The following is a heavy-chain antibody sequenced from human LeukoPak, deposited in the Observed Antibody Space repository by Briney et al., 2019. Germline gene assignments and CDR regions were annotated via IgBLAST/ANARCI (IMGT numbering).Heavy chain of an antibody. CDR3: ARFDDASSGFYYYDY. V-gene: IGHV5-51*01. D-gene: IGHD3-22*01. CDR1: GYSFTNYW. J-gene: IGHJ4*02. Sequence: PGESLKISCKGSGYSFTNYWIAWVRQMPGKGLEWMGIIYPGDSDIRYSPSFQGQVTISADKSISTAYLQWSSLMASDTAMYFCARFDDASSGFYYYDYWGQGTLVTVSS. CDR2: IYPGDSDI.